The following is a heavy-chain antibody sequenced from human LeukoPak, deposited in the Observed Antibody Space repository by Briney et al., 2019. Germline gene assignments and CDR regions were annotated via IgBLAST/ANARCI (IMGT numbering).Heavy chain of an antibody. D-gene: IGHD3-22*01. CDR3: VKGHYYDSSGDAFDI. J-gene: IGHJ3*02. V-gene: IGHV3-23*01. CDR2: ISGSGGST. CDR1: GFTFSSYG. Sequence: GGSLRLSCAASGFTFSSYGMSWVRQAPGKGLEWVSAISGSGGSTYYADSVKGRFTISRDNSKNTLYLQMNSLRAEDTAVYYCVKGHYYDSSGDAFDIWGQGTMVTVSS.